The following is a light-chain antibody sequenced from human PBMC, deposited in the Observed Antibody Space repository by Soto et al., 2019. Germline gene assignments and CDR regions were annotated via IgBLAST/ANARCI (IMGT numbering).Light chain of an antibody. J-gene: IGKJ2*01. Sequence: EIVLTQSPDTLSLSPGERATLSCTASQTVTSSQLAWYQQKPGQAPRLLVYGASSRATGIPDRFSGSGSETDFTLAISRLEREDFAVYLCREGAKSPYTFGQGTKVEVK. CDR1: QTVTSSQ. CDR2: GAS. CDR3: REGAKSPYT. V-gene: IGKV3-20*01.